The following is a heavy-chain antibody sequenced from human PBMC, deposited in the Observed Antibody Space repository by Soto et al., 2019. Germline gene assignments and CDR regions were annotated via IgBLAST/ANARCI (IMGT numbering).Heavy chain of an antibody. Sequence: XGALRVSCAASGVTLSRYGMHWVRRAPGKGLDWVAIISYDGSNKYYADSVKGRFTISRDDSKNTLYLQMNSLRAEDTAVYYCAKDGEALYYYDTSGPKTWFDHWGLGTLVTVSS. V-gene: IGHV3-30*18. D-gene: IGHD3-22*01. CDR2: ISYDGSNK. J-gene: IGHJ5*02. CDR3: AKDGEALYYYDTSGPKTWFDH. CDR1: GVTLSRYG.